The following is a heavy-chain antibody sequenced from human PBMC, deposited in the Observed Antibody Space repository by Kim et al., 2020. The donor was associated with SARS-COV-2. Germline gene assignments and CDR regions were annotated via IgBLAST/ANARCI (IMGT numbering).Heavy chain of an antibody. D-gene: IGHD6-13*01. V-gene: IGHV3-33*05. CDR3: ARDLISSSWSTFDY. CDR1: GFTFSSYG. J-gene: IGHJ4*02. CDR2: ISYDGSNK. Sequence: GGSLRLSCAASGFTFSSYGMHWVRQAPGKGLEWVAVISYDGSNKYYADSVKGRFTISRDNSKNTLYLQMNSLRAEDTAVYYCARDLISSSWSTFDYWGQG.